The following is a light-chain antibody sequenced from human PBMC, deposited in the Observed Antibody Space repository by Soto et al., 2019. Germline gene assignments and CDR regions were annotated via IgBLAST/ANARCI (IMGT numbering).Light chain of an antibody. V-gene: IGKV3-15*01. CDR3: QQYNNWPPAVT. CDR1: QSVSSN. CDR2: GAS. Sequence: EIVMTQSPATLSASPGERATLSCRASQSVSSNLAWYQQKSGQAPRLLIYGASTRATGIPARFSGSGSGTEFTLTISSLQSEDFAVYYCQQYNNWPPAVTFGQGTRLEIK. J-gene: IGKJ5*01.